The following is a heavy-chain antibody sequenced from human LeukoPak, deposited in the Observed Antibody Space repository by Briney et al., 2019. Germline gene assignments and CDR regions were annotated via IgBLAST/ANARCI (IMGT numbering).Heavy chain of an antibody. Sequence: SETLSLTCTVSGGSISSSSYYWGWIRQPPGKGLEWIGSIYHSGSTNYNPSLKSRVTISVDTSKNQFSLKLSSVTAADTAVYYCARLDKYVWGSYRRTYNWFDPWGQGTLVTVSS. V-gene: IGHV4-39*07. D-gene: IGHD3-16*02. CDR3: ARLDKYVWGSYRRTYNWFDP. J-gene: IGHJ5*02. CDR2: IYHSGST. CDR1: GGSISSSSYY.